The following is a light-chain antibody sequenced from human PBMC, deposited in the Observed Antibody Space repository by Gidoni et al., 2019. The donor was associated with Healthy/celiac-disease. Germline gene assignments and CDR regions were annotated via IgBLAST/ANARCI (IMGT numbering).Light chain of an antibody. CDR2: YDS. J-gene: IGLJ1*01. CDR3: QVWDSSSDSV. V-gene: IGLV3-21*04. Sequence: SYVLTQPPSVSVAPGKTDRITCGGNNIGSKSVHWYQQKPGQAPVLVIYYDSDRPSGIPERFSGSNSGNTATLTISRVEAGDEADYYCQVWDSSSDSVFGTGTKVTVL. CDR1: NIGSKS.